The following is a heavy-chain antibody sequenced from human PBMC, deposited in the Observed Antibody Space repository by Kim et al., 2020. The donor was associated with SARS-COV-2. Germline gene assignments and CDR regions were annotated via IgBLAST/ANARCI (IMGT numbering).Heavy chain of an antibody. CDR1: GFTFSDYY. CDR3: ARVGYDYVWGSYRDYYYYYGEDV. Sequence: GGSLRLSCAASGFTFSDYYMSWIRQAPGKGLEWVSYISSSSSYTNYADSVKGRFTISRDNAKNSLYLQINSLRAEDTAVYYCARVGYDYVWGSYRDYYYYYGEDVWGQGTTVTVSS. V-gene: IGHV3-11*05. CDR2: ISSSSSYT. D-gene: IGHD3-16*02. J-gene: IGHJ6*02.